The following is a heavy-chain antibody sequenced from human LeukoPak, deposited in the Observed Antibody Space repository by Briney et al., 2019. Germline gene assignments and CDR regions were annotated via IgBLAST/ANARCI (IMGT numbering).Heavy chain of an antibody. Sequence: PSETLSLTCTVSGGSISSYYWSWFRQPPGKGLEWIGEINNSGNTKYNPSLKSRVTISVDTSKNQFSLKLSSVTAADTAVYYCARCGGFDYFDDYWGQGTLVTVSS. CDR1: GGSISSYY. CDR2: INNSGNT. V-gene: IGHV4-34*01. D-gene: IGHD2-21*01. CDR3: ARCGGFDYFDDY. J-gene: IGHJ4*02.